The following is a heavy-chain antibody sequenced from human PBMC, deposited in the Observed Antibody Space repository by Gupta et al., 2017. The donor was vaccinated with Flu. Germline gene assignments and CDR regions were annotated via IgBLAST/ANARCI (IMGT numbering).Heavy chain of an antibody. Sequence: EVQLLESGGGLVQPGGSLRLSCAASAFTFRSSALSWVRQAPGDGLGWVSAISGSGGSTYYADSVKGRFTISRDNSKNTLYLQKNSLRAEDTAVYYCAKSEVAVDIVATIWYYYGMDVWGQGTTVTVSS. CDR2: ISGSGGST. V-gene: IGHV3-23*01. D-gene: IGHD5-12*01. CDR3: AKSEVAVDIVATIWYYYGMDV. J-gene: IGHJ6*02. CDR1: AFTFRSSA.